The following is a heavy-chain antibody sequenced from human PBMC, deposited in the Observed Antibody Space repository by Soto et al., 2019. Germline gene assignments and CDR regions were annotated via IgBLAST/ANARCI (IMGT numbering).Heavy chain of an antibody. Sequence: QLQLQESGPGLVKPSETLSLTCTVSGGSISSSSYYWGWIRQPPGKGLEWIGSIYYSGSTYYNPSLKRRATTPVATSKNQFPLKLGSVTAAATAVYSCARQGDSSSWYSGSPPGGQGTLVTVPS. D-gene: IGHD6-13*01. CDR3: ARQGDSSSWYSGSPP. CDR1: GGSISSSSYY. V-gene: IGHV4-39*01. J-gene: IGHJ5*02. CDR2: IYYSGST.